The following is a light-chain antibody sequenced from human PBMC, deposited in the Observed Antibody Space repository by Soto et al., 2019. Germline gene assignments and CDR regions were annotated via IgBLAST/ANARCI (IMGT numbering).Light chain of an antibody. V-gene: IGLV2-14*01. J-gene: IGLJ1*01. Sequence: QSALTQPASVSGSPGQSITISCTGTSSDVGGYNYVSWYQQHPGKAPKLMIYEVSNRPSGVSNRFSGSKSGNTASLTISELQAEDEADYYCSSYTSSSTLVFGTGTKVTV. CDR2: EVS. CDR1: SSDVGGYNY. CDR3: SSYTSSSTLV.